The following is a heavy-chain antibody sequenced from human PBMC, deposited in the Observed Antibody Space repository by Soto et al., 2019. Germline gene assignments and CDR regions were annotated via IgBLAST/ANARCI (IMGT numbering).Heavy chain of an antibody. CDR2: IYYSGST. D-gene: IGHD4-4*01. CDR3: ARGPYRNAYNWFDP. V-gene: IGHV4-30-4*01. CDR1: GDSINSGDYY. Sequence: SETLSLTCTVYGDSINSGDYYWSWIRQPPGKGLEWIGSIYYSGSTYYNPSLESRITLSVDSSTNQFSLNLSAVTAADTAVYFCARGPYRNAYNWFDPWGQGTLVTVSS. J-gene: IGHJ5*02.